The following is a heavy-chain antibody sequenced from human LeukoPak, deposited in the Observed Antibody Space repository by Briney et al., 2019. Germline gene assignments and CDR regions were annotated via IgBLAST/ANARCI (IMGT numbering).Heavy chain of an antibody. Sequence: GGSLRLSCAASGFTFSSYAVGWVRQAPGKGLEWVSLISGSGSITYYADSVKGRFTISRDKSKNTVYLQLNSLRAEDTAVYYCAKKRIAAAGKTDFDYWGQGTLVTVSS. V-gene: IGHV3-23*01. CDR2: ISGSGSIT. CDR3: AKKRIAAAGKTDFDY. D-gene: IGHD6-13*01. CDR1: GFTFSSYA. J-gene: IGHJ4*02.